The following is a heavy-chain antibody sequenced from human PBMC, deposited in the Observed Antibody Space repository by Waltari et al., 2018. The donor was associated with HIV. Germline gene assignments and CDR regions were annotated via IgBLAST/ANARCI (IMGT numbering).Heavy chain of an antibody. V-gene: IGHV3-7*01. CDR2: IKHDGSER. CDR1: GFTFSSHW. D-gene: IGHD5-12*01. CDR3: ARDVMGIVAKPYGVDV. Sequence: EVQVVESGGGLVQPGGSLRLSCEGFGFTFSSHWMSWVRQAPGKGVEWVANIKHDGSERYFVDSVKGRFAISRDNANNSLFLQMNSLRAEDTAVYDCARDVMGIVAKPYGVDVWGQGTTVTVSS. J-gene: IGHJ6*02.